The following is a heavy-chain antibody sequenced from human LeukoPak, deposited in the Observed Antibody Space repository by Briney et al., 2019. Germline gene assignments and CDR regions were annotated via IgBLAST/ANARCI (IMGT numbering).Heavy chain of an antibody. D-gene: IGHD4-17*01. CDR1: GYSFTSYW. CDR3: ARRWYYGDYGYFDY. Sequence: GESLKISCKGSGYSFTSYWIGWVRPLPGKGLGWMGIIYPGDSDTRYSPSFQGQVTISADKSISTAYLQWSSLKASDTAMYYCARRWYYGDYGYFDYWGQGTLVTVSS. CDR2: IYPGDSDT. V-gene: IGHV5-51*01. J-gene: IGHJ4*02.